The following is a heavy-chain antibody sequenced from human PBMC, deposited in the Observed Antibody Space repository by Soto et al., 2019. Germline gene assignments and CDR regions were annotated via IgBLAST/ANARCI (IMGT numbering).Heavy chain of an antibody. CDR3: ARPTPLGDGYNSLYGAFDI. D-gene: IGHD3-16*01. V-gene: IGHV1-69*01. Sequence: QVKLVQSGAEVQKPGSSVKVSCQASGPAFSSYAISWVRQAPGQGLEWVGGLIPLLGTPKYAPKFLDRVTITADESASTANMELSSLRSDDTAVDDCARPTPLGDGYNSLYGAFDIWGQGTLVTVTS. CDR2: LIPLLGTP. CDR1: GPAFSSYA. J-gene: IGHJ3*02.